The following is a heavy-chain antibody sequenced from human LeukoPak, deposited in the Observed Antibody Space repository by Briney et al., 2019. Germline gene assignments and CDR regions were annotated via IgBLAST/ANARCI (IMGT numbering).Heavy chain of an antibody. J-gene: IGHJ4*02. Sequence: ASVKVSCKASGYTFTSYYMHWVRQAPGQGLEWMGIINPSGGSTSYAQKFQGRVTMTRDMSTSTVYMELSSLRSEDTAVYYCARQPGIAAVLGYWGQGTLVTVSS. CDR3: ARQPGIAAVLGY. CDR2: INPSGGST. V-gene: IGHV1-46*01. D-gene: IGHD6-13*01. CDR1: GYTFTSYY.